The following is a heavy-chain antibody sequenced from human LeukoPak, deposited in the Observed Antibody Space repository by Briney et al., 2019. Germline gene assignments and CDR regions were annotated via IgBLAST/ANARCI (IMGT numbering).Heavy chain of an antibody. V-gene: IGHV3-74*01. D-gene: IGHD3-9*01. Sequence: GGSLRLSCATSGFTFSRYWMHWVRQAPGKGLVWVSHINTDGSSTTYADSVKGRFTISRDNAKNSLYLQMNSLRAEDTAVYYCARVNRRPHTLRYNPGAFDIWGQGTMVTVSS. CDR2: INTDGSST. CDR1: GFTFSRYW. CDR3: ARVNRRPHTLRYNPGAFDI. J-gene: IGHJ3*02.